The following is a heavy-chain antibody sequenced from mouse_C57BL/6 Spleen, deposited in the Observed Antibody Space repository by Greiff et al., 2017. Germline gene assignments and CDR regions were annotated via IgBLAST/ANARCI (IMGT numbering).Heavy chain of an antibody. CDR3: ARDGPYGSPFAY. CDR2: ISYDGSN. V-gene: IGHV3-6*01. D-gene: IGHD1-1*01. CDR1: GYSITSGYY. Sequence: EVQRVESGPGLVKPSQSLSLTCSVTGYSITSGYYWNWIRQFPGNKLEWMGYISYDGSNNYNPSLKNRISITRDTSKNQFFLKLNSVTTEDTATYYCARDGPYGSPFAYWGQGTLVTVSA. J-gene: IGHJ3*01.